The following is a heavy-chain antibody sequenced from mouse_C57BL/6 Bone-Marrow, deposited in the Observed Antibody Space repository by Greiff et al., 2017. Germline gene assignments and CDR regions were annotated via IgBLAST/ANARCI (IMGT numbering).Heavy chain of an antibody. CDR3: ARWGYSNYYYFDY. J-gene: IGHJ2*01. CDR1: GYTFTDYY. CDR2: INPNNGGT. Sequence: VQLQPSGPELVKPGASVKISCKASGYTFTDYYMNWVKPSHGKSLEWIGDINPNNGGTSYNQKFKGKATLTVDKSSSTAYMELRSLTSEDSAVYYCARWGYSNYYYFDYWGQGTTLTVSS. V-gene: IGHV1-26*01. D-gene: IGHD2-5*01.